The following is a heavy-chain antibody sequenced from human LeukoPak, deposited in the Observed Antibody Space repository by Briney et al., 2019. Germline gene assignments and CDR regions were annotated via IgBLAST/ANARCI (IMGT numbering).Heavy chain of an antibody. Sequence: SETLSLTCTVSGGSVSSGSYYWSWIRQPPGKGLEWIGYIYYSGSTNYNPSLRSRVTISVDTSKNQFSLKLSSVTAADTAVYYCHGWQQLAHFDYWGQGTLVTVSS. CDR3: HGWQQLAHFDY. CDR2: IYYSGST. J-gene: IGHJ4*02. V-gene: IGHV4-61*01. D-gene: IGHD6-13*01. CDR1: GGSVSSGSYY.